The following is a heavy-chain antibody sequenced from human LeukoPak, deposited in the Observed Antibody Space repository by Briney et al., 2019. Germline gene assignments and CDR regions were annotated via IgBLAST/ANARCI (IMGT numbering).Heavy chain of an antibody. CDR2: INQDESKK. CDR3: ARDHAYRTDY. V-gene: IGHV3-7*01. CDR1: GFSFSNDW. J-gene: IGHJ4*02. Sequence: GGSLRLSCAASGFSFSNDWMCWVRQAPGKGLEWVANINQDESKKYYVDSVKGRFTISKDNAKNSLYLQMSSLRAEDTAVYYCARDHAYRTDYWGQGTLVTVSS. D-gene: IGHD2-2*01.